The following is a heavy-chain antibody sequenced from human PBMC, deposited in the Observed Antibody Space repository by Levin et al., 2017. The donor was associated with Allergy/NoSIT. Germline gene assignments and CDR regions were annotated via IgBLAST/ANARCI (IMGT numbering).Heavy chain of an antibody. CDR2: ISRYSSYI. D-gene: IGHD6-6*01. CDR1: GFSFSTYS. Sequence: GGSLRLSCAASGFSFSTYSMKWVRQAPGKGLEWVSSISRYSSYIYYADSVKGRFTISRDNAENSLYLQMNSLRADDTAVDYCARDDASSSSDYDYGMDVWGQGTTVTVSS. V-gene: IGHV3-21*01. J-gene: IGHJ6*02. CDR3: ARDDASSSSDYDYGMDV.